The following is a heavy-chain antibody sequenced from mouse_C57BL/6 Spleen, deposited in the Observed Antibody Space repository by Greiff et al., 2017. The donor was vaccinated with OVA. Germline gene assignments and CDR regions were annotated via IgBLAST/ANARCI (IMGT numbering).Heavy chain of an antibody. CDR2: ISSGSSTI. D-gene: IGHD2-1*01. J-gene: IGHJ4*01. CDR1: GFTFSDYG. CDR3: ARNYPEAMDY. Sequence: EVHLVESGGGLVKPGGSLKLSCAASGFTFSDYGMHWVRQAPEKGLEWVAYISSGSSTIYYADTVKGRFTISRDNAKNTLFLQMTSLRSEDTAMYYCARNYPEAMDYWGQGTSVTVSS. V-gene: IGHV5-17*01.